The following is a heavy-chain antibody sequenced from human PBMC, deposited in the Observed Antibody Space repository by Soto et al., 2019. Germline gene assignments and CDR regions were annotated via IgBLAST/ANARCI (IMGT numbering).Heavy chain of an antibody. V-gene: IGHV3-23*01. D-gene: IGHD5-12*01. Sequence: EVQLLESGGGLVQPGGSLRLSCAASGFSFSSYAMSWVRQAPGKGLECVSALSGSGSTTYYADSVKGRFTISRDNSKNTLYLQMNSLRADDTAVYYCAKAVATLSDFDYWGQGTQVTVS. CDR2: LSGSGSTT. CDR1: GFSFSSYA. CDR3: AKAVATLSDFDY. J-gene: IGHJ4*02.